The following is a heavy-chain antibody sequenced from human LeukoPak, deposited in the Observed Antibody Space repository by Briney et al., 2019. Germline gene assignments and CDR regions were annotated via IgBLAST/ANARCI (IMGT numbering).Heavy chain of an antibody. CDR2: IYYSGST. V-gene: IGHV4-39*01. J-gene: IGHJ4*02. D-gene: IGHD6-13*01. CDR3: ARTIAAAGDY. CDR1: GGSISSSSSY. Sequence: SETLSLTCTVSGGSISSSSSYWGWIRQPPGKGLEWIGSIYYSGSTYYNPSLKSRVTISVDTSKNQFSLKLSSVTAADTAVYYCARTIAAAGDYWGQGTLVTVSS.